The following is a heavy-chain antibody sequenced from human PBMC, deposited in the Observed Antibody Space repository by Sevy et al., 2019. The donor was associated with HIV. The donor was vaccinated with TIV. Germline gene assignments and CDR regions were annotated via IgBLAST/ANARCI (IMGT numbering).Heavy chain of an antibody. V-gene: IGHV3-74*01. J-gene: IGHJ4*02. CDR1: GFTFSSYW. CDR2: VNSDGSST. CDR3: VAANTWQDY. Sequence: GGSLRLSCAASGFTFSSYWMHWVRQAPGKGPVWVSGVNSDGSSTNYADSVKGRLTMSRENAKNTLYLQMNILRAEDKAVYFCVAANTWQDYWGQGTLVTVSS. D-gene: IGHD2-15*01.